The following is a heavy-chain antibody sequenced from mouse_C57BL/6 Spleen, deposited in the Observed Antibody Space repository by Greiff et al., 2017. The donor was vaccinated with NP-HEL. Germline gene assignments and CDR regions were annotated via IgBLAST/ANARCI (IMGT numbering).Heavy chain of an antibody. V-gene: IGHV1-52*01. CDR1: GYTFTSYW. CDR3: ARGDYSNFFFAY. Sequence: QVQLQQPGAELVRPGSSVKLSCKASGYTFTSYWMHWVKQRPIQGLEWIGNIDPSDSETNYNQKFKDKATLTVDKSSSTAYMQLSSLTSEDSAVYYCARGDYSNFFFAYWGQGTLVTVSA. D-gene: IGHD2-5*01. J-gene: IGHJ3*01. CDR2: IDPSDSET.